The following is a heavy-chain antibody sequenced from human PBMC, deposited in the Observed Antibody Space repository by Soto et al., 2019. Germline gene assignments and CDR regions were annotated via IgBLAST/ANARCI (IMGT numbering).Heavy chain of an antibody. J-gene: IGHJ4*02. CDR1: GFTFGSHA. CDR3: AKTPYDFWSSGQYLFDH. D-gene: IGHD3-3*01. Sequence: GGSLRLSCTVSGFTFGSHAMSWVRQAPGKGLECVSGISGSGGTTFYADSVKGRFTISRDNSKKTLYLQMNSLRAEDTAVYYCAKTPYDFWSSGQYLFDHWGQGTLVTVS. V-gene: IGHV3-23*01. CDR2: ISGSGGTT.